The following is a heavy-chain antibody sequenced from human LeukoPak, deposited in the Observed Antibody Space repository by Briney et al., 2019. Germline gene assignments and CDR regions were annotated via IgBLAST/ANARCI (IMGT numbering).Heavy chain of an antibody. D-gene: IGHD2-21*02. J-gene: IGHJ4*02. Sequence: EASVKVSCKASGYTFTGHYLHWLRQAPGQGLEWMGGIIPIFGTADYAQKFQGRVTITADKSTSTAYMELSSLRSEDTAVYYCAREGSVTARLPDYWGQGTLVTVSS. CDR1: GYTFTGHY. CDR3: AREGSVTARLPDY. CDR2: IIPIFGTA. V-gene: IGHV1-69*06.